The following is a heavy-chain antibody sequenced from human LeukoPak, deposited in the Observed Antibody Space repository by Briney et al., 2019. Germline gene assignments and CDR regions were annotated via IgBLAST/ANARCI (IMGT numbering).Heavy chain of an antibody. Sequence: ASVKVSCKASGYTFTSYDINWVRQAPGQGLEWMGWMNPNSGNTGYAQKFRGRVTMTRNTSISTAYMELSSLRSEDTAVYYCATRTEVNGMDVWGQGTTVTVSS. J-gene: IGHJ6*02. CDR3: ATRTEVNGMDV. V-gene: IGHV1-8*01. CDR1: GYTFTSYD. D-gene: IGHD3-10*01. CDR2: MNPNSGNT.